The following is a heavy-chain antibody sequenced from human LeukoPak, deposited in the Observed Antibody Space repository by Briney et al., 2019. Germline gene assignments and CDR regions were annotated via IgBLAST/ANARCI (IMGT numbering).Heavy chain of an antibody. J-gene: IGHJ4*02. CDR3: ATVEREYFDTSGYYDY. D-gene: IGHD3-22*01. CDR2: FDPEDGET. CDR1: GYTLSELS. Sequence: AASAKVSCKVSGYTLSELSTHWVRQAPGKGLEWMGGFDPEDGETMYAQKFQGRVIMTEDTSTDTAYMELSSLRSEDTAVYYCATVEREYFDTSGYYDYWGQGTLVTVSS. V-gene: IGHV1-24*01.